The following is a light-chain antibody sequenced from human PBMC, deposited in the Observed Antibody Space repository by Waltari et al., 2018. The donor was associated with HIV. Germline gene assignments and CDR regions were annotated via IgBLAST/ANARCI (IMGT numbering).Light chain of an antibody. V-gene: IGKV2-28*01. CDR3: MQALQTPLIT. Sequence: DIVMTQSPLYLPVTPGEPASISFRSRQSLLNSNGFNYLDWYLQKPGQSPRLLIYLASDRAPGVPDRFSGSGSGTDFTLKISRVEAEDVGVYYCMQALQTPLITFGQGTRLEIK. CDR2: LAS. J-gene: IGKJ5*01. CDR1: QSLLNSNGFNY.